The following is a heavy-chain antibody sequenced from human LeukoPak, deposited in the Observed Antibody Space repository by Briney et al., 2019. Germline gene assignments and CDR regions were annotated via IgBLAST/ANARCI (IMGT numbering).Heavy chain of an antibody. Sequence: GGSLRLSCAASGLAFSSYAMSWVRQAPGKGLEWVSFISDRGGSTYYADSVKGRFTISRDNSKSTLYLQMNSLRAEDTAVYYCAKDLLWFGEFTFDYWGQGTLVTVSS. D-gene: IGHD3-10*01. J-gene: IGHJ4*02. CDR3: AKDLLWFGEFTFDY. CDR2: ISDRGGST. CDR1: GLAFSSYA. V-gene: IGHV3-23*01.